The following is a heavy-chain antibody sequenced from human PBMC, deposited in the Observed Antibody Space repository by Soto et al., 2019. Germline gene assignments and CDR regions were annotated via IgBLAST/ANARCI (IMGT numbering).Heavy chain of an antibody. D-gene: IGHD6-13*01. CDR2: IIPIFGTA. CDR1: GGTFSSYA. CDR3: AREFPGFGSVWQQLVAPGLELFDI. J-gene: IGHJ3*02. V-gene: IGHV1-69*01. Sequence: QVQLVQSGAEVKKPGSSVKVSCKASGGTFSSYAISWLRQAPGQGLEWMGGIIPIFGTANYAKKFQGRVTITADESTSTAYMGLSSLRSEDTAVYYCAREFPGFGSVWQQLVAPGLELFDIWGQGTMVTVSS.